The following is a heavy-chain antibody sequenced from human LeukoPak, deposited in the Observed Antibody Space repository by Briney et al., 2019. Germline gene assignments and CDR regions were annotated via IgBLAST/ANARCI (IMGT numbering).Heavy chain of an antibody. CDR2: ISGSGGST. V-gene: IGHV3-23*01. CDR3: AKRNYDFWSGYYRRAENHFDY. Sequence: GRSLRLSCAASGFTFRSYAMSWVRQAPGKGLEWVSAISGSGGSTYYADSVEGRFTISRDNSKTTLYLQMNSLRAEDTAIYYCAKRNYDFWSGYYRRAENHFDYWGQGTLVTVSS. D-gene: IGHD3-3*01. J-gene: IGHJ4*02. CDR1: GFTFRSYA.